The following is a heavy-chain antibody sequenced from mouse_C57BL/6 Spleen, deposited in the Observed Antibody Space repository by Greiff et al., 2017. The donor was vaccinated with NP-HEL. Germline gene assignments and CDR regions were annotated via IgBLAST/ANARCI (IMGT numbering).Heavy chain of an antibody. CDR1: GYTFTSYW. D-gene: IGHD1-1*01. CDR2: IDPSDSYT. V-gene: IGHV1-69*01. J-gene: IGHJ4*01. Sequence: QVQLQQPGAELVMPGGSVKLSCKASGYTFTSYWMHWVKQRPGQGLEWIGEIDPSDSYTNYNQKFKGKSTLTVDKSSSTAYMQLSSLTSEDSAVYYCARGTTVVDRYAMDYWGQGTSVTVSS. CDR3: ARGTTVVDRYAMDY.